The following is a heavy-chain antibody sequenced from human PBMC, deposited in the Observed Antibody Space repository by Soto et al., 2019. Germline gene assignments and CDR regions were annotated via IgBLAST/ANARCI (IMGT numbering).Heavy chain of an antibody. CDR3: AIAGLGMAVAGLVSYSAMDG. CDR1: GDSISSGGYY. Sequence: QVQLQESGPGLVKPSQTLSLTCTVSGDSISSGGYYWNWVRQHPGKGLEWIGFIYYNGNTYYNPSLESRVTISLDTSKTQFSLTLSSVTASATAAYYCAIAGLGMAVAGLVSYSAMDGWGRGTTVTVSS. J-gene: IGHJ6*02. V-gene: IGHV4-31*03. D-gene: IGHD6-19*01. CDR2: IYYNGNT.